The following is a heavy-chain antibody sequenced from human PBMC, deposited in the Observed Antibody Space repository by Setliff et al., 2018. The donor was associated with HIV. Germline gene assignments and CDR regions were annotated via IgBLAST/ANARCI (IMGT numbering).Heavy chain of an antibody. J-gene: IGHJ4*02. D-gene: IGHD3-10*01. CDR1: GGSFSGFY. CDR2: INHSGNT. Sequence: SETLSLTCDVYGGSFSGFYWTWIRQPPGKGLEWIGEINHSGNTNYNLSLNSRVLISVDTSKNQFSLKMLSVTAADTAVYYCARGLGHYGSGSSLPLGYWGQGTLVTVS. CDR3: ARGLGHYGSGSSLPLGY. V-gene: IGHV4-34*01.